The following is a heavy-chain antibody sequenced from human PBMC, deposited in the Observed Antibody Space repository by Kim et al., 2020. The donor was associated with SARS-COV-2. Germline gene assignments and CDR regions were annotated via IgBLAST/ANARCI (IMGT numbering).Heavy chain of an antibody. CDR1: GFTFSSYA. J-gene: IGHJ4*02. Sequence: GGSLRLSCAASGFTFSSYAMHWVRQAPGKGLEWVAVISYDGSNKYYADSVKGRFTISRDNSKNTLYLQMNSLRAEDTAVYYCAREGESSGDIRAAYYFDYWGQGTLVTVSS. D-gene: IGHD3-10*01. V-gene: IGHV3-30*04. CDR2: ISYDGSNK. CDR3: AREGESSGDIRAAYYFDY.